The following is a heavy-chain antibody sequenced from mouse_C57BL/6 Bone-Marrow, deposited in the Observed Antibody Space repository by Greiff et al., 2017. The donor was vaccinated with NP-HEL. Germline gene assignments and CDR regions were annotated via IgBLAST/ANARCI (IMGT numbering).Heavy chain of an antibody. D-gene: IGHD2-3*01. CDR3: ARSYDGYRFAY. J-gene: IGHJ3*01. CDR1: GYTFTSYW. V-gene: IGHV1-64*01. CDR2: IHPNSGST. Sequence: QVQLQQPGAELVKPGASVKLSCKASGYTFTSYWMHWVKQSPGQGLEWIGMIHPNSGSTNYNEKFKSKATLTVDKSSSTAYMQLSSLTSEDSAVYYCARSYDGYRFAYWGQGTLVTVSA.